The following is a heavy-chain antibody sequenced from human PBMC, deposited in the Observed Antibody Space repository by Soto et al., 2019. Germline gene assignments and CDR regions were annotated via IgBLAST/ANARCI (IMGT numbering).Heavy chain of an antibody. V-gene: IGHV1-24*01. CDR2: FDPEDGET. J-gene: IGHJ5*02. D-gene: IGHD6-19*01. Sequence: ASVKLSCKVSGYTLTDLSMHWVRQAHGKGIEWMGGFDPEDGETVYAQKYKGRVTMTEATSTDTAYMELSRLRSEGTAVYYCASGVSHSSGWYGDMYNWFDPWGQGTLVTVSS. CDR1: GYTLTDLS. CDR3: ASGVSHSSGWYGDMYNWFDP.